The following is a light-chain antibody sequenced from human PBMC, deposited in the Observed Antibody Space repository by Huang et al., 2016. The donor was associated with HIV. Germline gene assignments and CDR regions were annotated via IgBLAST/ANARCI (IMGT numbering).Light chain of an antibody. CDR3: QQRSAWPLT. Sequence: EIVLTQSPATLSLSPGERATLSSRASQSVHSYLAWYQQKPGQAPRLLIYEASNRATGIPARFSGGGAGTDFTLTISNLQSEDFAVYYCQQRSAWPLTFGGGTKVEI. J-gene: IGKJ4*01. CDR2: EAS. CDR1: QSVHSY. V-gene: IGKV3-11*01.